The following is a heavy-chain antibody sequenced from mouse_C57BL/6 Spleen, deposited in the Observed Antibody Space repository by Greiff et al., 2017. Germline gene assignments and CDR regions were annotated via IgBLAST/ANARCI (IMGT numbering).Heavy chain of an antibody. J-gene: IGHJ1*03. D-gene: IGHD2-4*01. CDR3: ARGDYDVGYFDV. CDR2: INPGSGGT. V-gene: IGHV1-54*01. CDR1: GYAFTNYL. Sequence: QVQLQQSGAELVRPGTSVKVSCKASGYAFTNYLIEWVKQRPGQGLEWIGVINPGSGGTNYNEKFKGKATLTADKSSSTAYMQLSSLTSEDSAVYFCARGDYDVGYFDVWGTGTTVTVSS.